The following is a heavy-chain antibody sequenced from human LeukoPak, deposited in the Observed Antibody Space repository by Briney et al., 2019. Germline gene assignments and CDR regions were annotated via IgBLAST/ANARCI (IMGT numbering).Heavy chain of an antibody. D-gene: IGHD2-2*01. Sequence: SETLSLTCTVSGGSISSYYWSWIRQPPGKGLEWIGYIYYSGSTNYNPSLKSRVTISVDTSKNQFSLKLSSVTAADTAVHYCARVGDIVVVPAAYFDYWGQGTLVTVSS. CDR2: IYYSGST. CDR3: ARVGDIVVVPAAYFDY. J-gene: IGHJ4*02. CDR1: GGSISSYY. V-gene: IGHV4-59*01.